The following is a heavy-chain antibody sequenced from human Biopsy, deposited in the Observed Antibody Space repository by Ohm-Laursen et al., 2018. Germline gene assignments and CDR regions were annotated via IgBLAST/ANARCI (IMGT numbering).Heavy chain of an antibody. J-gene: IGHJ3*01. CDR2: ASYSGYT. D-gene: IGHD3-3*01. V-gene: IGHV4-59*08. CDR3: ARLGNFWNAEDGLDL. CDR1: DDSIRNFY. Sequence: SDTLSLTCTVSDDSIRNFYWTWIRQPPGQGLEWIGHASYSGYTNYNPSLKSRVTISVDTSKNPFSLNLRSVTAADTAVYSCARLGNFWNAEDGLDLWGLGTMVTVSS.